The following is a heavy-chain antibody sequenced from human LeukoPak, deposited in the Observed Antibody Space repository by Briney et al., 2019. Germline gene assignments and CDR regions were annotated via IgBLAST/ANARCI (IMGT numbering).Heavy chain of an antibody. CDR3: AELGITMIGGV. CDR1: GFTFSSYE. V-gene: IGHV3-48*03. Sequence: GGSLRLSCAAAGFTFSSYEMNWVREAPGKVLEWVSYISSSGSTIYYADSVKGRFTISRDNAKNSLYLQMNSLRAEDTAVYYCAELGITMIGGVWGKGTTVTISS. J-gene: IGHJ6*04. D-gene: IGHD3-10*02. CDR2: ISSSGSTI.